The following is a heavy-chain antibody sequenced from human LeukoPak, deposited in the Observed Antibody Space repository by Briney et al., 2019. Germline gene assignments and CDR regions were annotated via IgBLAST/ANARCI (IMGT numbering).Heavy chain of an antibody. D-gene: IGHD3-9*01. CDR2: INHSGST. CDR3: ARGPPPVLRYFDWLSRMFDY. V-gene: IGHV4-34*01. CDR1: GGSFSGYY. J-gene: IGHJ4*02. Sequence: SETLSLTCAVYGGSFSGYYWSWIRQPPGKRLEWIGEINHSGSTNYNPSLKSRVTISVDTSKNQFSLKLSSVTAADTAVYYCARGPPPVLRYFDWLSRMFDYWGQGTLVTVSS.